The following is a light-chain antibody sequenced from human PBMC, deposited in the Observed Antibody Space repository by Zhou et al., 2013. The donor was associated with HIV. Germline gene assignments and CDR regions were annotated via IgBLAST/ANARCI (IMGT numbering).Light chain of an antibody. CDR3: QQYNSYPT. CDR1: QNVNSW. Sequence: DIQMTQSPSTVSASIGDRVTITCRASQNVNSWLAWYQQRPGIAPKLLIYKASSLQGGVPLRFSGSGFGTEFTLTISSLQPEDSAIYFCQQYNSYPTFGPGTKVDIK. CDR2: KAS. J-gene: IGKJ3*01. V-gene: IGKV1-5*03.